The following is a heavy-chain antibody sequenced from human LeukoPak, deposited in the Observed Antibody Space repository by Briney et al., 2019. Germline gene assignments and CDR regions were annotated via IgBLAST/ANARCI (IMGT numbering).Heavy chain of an antibody. D-gene: IGHD3-22*01. CDR1: GFTFSSYW. V-gene: IGHV3-7*01. Sequence: GGSLRLSCAASGFTFSSYWMSWVRQAPGKGLEWVANIKQDGSEKYYVDSVKGRFTISRDNAKNSLYLQMNSLRAEDTAVYYCARSAHYYYDSSGYYLFDPWGQGTLVTVSS. J-gene: IGHJ5*02. CDR3: ARSAHYYYDSSGYYLFDP. CDR2: IKQDGSEK.